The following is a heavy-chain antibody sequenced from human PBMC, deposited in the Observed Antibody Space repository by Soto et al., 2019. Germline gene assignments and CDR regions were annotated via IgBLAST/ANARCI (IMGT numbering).Heavy chain of an antibody. D-gene: IGHD2-21*01. CDR2: ISAYNGNT. CDR1: GYTVTSYG. Sequence: ASVKVSCKASGYTVTSYGISGVRQAPGQGLEWMGWISAYNGNTNYAQKLQGRVTMTTDTSTSTAYMELRSLRSDDTAVYYCARDGQPIGAFDIWGQGTMVTVSS. J-gene: IGHJ3*02. CDR3: ARDGQPIGAFDI. V-gene: IGHV1-18*01.